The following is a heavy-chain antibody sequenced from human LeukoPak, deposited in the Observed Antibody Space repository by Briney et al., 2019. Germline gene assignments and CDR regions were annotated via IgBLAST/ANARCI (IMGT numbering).Heavy chain of an antibody. D-gene: IGHD5-24*01. V-gene: IGHV3-9*01. CDR3: AKSVGGWLQFTLDY. Sequence: GGSLRLSCAASGFTFDDYAMPWVRQAPGKGLEWVSGISWNSGSIGYADSVKGRFTISRDNATNSLYLQMNSLRAEDTALYYCAKSVGGWLQFTLDYWGQGTLVTVSS. CDR1: GFTFDDYA. J-gene: IGHJ4*02. CDR2: ISWNSGSI.